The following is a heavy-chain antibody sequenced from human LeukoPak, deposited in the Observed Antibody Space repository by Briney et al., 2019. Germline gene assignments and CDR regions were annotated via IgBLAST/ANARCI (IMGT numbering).Heavy chain of an antibody. V-gene: IGHV4-30-4*01. CDR3: ARTASDFAGAFDI. J-gene: IGHJ3*02. CDR1: GGSISSGDYY. D-gene: IGHD2-21*01. CDR2: IYYSGST. Sequence: PSQTLSLTCTVSGGSISSGDYYWSWIRQPPGTGLEWIGYIYYSGSTYYNPSLKSRVTISVDTSKNQFSLKLSSVTAADTAVYYCARTASDFAGAFDIWGQGTMVTVSS.